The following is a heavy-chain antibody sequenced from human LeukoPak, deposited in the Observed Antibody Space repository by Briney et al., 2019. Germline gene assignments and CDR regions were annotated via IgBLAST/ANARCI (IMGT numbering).Heavy chain of an antibody. CDR3: ARTSSYDFWSGPRWFDP. Sequence: PGGSLRLSCAASGFTFSSYGMHWVRQAPGKGLEWVAVIWYDGSNKYYADSVKGRFTISRDNSKNTLYLQMNSLRAEDTAVYYCARTSSYDFWSGPRWFDPWGQGTLVTVSS. J-gene: IGHJ5*02. V-gene: IGHV3-33*01. CDR1: GFTFSSYG. D-gene: IGHD3-3*01. CDR2: IWYDGSNK.